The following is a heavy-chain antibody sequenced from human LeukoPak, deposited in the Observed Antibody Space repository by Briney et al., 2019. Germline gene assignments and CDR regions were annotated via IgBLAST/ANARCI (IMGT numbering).Heavy chain of an antibody. D-gene: IGHD3-9*01. J-gene: IGHJ6*02. CDR3: ACLGSNDILTGWDYYYGMDV. V-gene: IGHV1-18*01. Sequence: ASVKVSCKASGYTFTSYGISWVRQAPGQGLEWMGWISAYNGNTNYAQKLQGRVTMTTDTSTSTAYMELRSLRSDDTAVYYCACLGSNDILTGWDYYYGMDVWGQGTTVTVSS. CDR2: ISAYNGNT. CDR1: GYTFTSYG.